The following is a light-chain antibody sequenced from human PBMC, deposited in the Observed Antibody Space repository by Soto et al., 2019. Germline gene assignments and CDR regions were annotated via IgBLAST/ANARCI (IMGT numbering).Light chain of an antibody. CDR3: SSYTSSSTPCV. V-gene: IGLV2-14*01. CDR1: SSDVGGYNY. CDR2: GVS. Sequence: QSALTQPASVSGSPGQSITISCTGTSSDVGGYNYVSWYQQHPGKAPKLMIYGVSNRPSGVSNRFSGSRSGNTASLTISGLQAEDEADYYCSSYTSSSTPCVFGTGTKLTVL. J-gene: IGLJ1*01.